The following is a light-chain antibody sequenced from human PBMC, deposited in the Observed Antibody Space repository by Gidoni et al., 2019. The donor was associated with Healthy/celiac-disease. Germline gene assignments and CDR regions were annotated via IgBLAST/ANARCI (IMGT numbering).Light chain of an antibody. V-gene: IGKV2-28*01. CDR2: LGS. CDR3: MKALQTLRT. Sequence: DIVMTPSPLHLPVIPGEPADIPCRSSQSRLHSNGYNYLDWYLQEPGQSPQLLVDLGSNRASGVPDIVSGSGSGTDFTLKSRRLEAEDVGVYYCMKALQTLRTFGQGTKLEIK. J-gene: IGKJ2*02. CDR1: QSRLHSNGYNY.